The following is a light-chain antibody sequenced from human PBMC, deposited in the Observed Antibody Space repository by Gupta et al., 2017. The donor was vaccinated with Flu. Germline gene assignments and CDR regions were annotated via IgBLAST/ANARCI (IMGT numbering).Light chain of an antibody. CDR2: KAS. V-gene: IGKV1-5*03. CDR1: QSVTTS. J-gene: IGKJ1*01. CDR3: QQYHASPAT. Sequence: DIQMAQSPSTLSASVADSVTITCRASQSVTTSLAWYQQQPGKAPKLLIFKASLLEGGVPSRFSGSGSGTEFTLTISSLQADDFATYYCQQYHASPATFGQGTKVEI.